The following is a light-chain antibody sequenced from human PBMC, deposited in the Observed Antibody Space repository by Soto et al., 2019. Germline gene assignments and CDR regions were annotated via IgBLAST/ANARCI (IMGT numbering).Light chain of an antibody. CDR1: NLGSKS. V-gene: IGLV3-21*02. Sequence: YALTQPPSVSVAPGQTARSTCGGNNLGSKSVHWYQQKPGQAPVLVVYDDSARPSGIPERLAGSNSGNTATLTISRVEAGDEADYYCQVWDTRSDWVFGGGTKVTVL. CDR2: DDS. CDR3: QVWDTRSDWV. J-gene: IGLJ3*02.